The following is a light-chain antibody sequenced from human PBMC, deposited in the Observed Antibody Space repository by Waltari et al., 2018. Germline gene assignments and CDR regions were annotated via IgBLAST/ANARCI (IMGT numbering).Light chain of an antibody. V-gene: IGKV3-20*01. Sequence: EIVLTQSPGTLSLSLGERATVSCRASQSVSRALAWYQQKPGQAPRLLIYGASTRATGIPDRFSGSGSGTDLSLTISRLEPDDFAVYYCQQYLRLPVTFGQGTTVEI. CDR2: GAS. CDR3: QQYLRLPVT. J-gene: IGKJ1*01. CDR1: QSVSRA.